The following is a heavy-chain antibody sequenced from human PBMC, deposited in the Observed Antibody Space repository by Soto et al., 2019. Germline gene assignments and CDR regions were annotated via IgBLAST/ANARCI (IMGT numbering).Heavy chain of an antibody. Sequence: GGSLRLSCAASGFSFSSYEMNWVRQAPGKGLEWVACISSSDHTTYYADSVKGRFTISRDNAKNSLYLQMYSLRAEDTAVYYCQRKPIIRPFDSRGQATLVTVS. CDR2: ISSSDHTT. D-gene: IGHD5-12*01. J-gene: IGHJ4*02. CDR1: GFSFSSYE. V-gene: IGHV3-48*03. CDR3: QRKPIIRPFDS.